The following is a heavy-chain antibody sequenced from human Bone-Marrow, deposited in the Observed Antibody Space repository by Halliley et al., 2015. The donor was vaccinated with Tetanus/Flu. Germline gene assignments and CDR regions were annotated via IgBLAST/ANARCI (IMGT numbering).Heavy chain of an antibody. V-gene: IGHV4-31*01. CDR1: GGSIKSGGYY. D-gene: IGHD3-10*01. Sequence: TLSLTCTVSGGSIKSGGYYSSRGRPHPGEGPGWIGCIYYSGSTYHNPSLKSLVTISVDTSKNRFSLKLTSVTAADTAVYYCARGNYYYGSGAHFDYWGQGTLVTVSS. CDR3: ARGNYYYGSGAHFDY. J-gene: IGHJ4*02. CDR2: IYYSGST.